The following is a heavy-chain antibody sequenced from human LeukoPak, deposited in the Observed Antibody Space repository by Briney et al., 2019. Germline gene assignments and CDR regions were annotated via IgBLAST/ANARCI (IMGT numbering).Heavy chain of an antibody. CDR2: ISAYNGNT. Sequence: ASVKVSCTASGYTFTSYGISWVRQAPGQGLEWMGWISAYNGNTNYAQKLQGRVTMTTDTSTSTAYMELRSLRSDDTAVYYCARAISSSYYYYMDVWGKGTTVTISS. CDR1: GYTFTSYG. CDR3: ARAISSSYYYYMDV. D-gene: IGHD2-2*02. V-gene: IGHV1-18*01. J-gene: IGHJ6*03.